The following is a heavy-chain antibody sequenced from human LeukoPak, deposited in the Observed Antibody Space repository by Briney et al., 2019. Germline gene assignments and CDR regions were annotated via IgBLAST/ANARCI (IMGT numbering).Heavy chain of an antibody. CDR3: AKESGYSIDWYDY. Sequence: PGGSLRLSCAASGFTFSSYAMSWVRQAPGKGLEWVSPISGSGGSTYSTDSVKGRFTISRDNSKNTLYLQMNGLRAEDTAVYYCAKESGYSIDWYDYWGQGTLVTGSS. CDR2: ISGSGGST. J-gene: IGHJ4*02. D-gene: IGHD6-19*01. V-gene: IGHV3-23*01. CDR1: GFTFSSYA.